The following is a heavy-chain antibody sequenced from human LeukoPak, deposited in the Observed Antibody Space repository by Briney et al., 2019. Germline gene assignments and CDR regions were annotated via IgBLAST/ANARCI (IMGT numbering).Heavy chain of an antibody. V-gene: IGHV1-2*02. CDR3: AREGREFGPHKLAGFDY. J-gene: IGHJ4*02. D-gene: IGHD3-10*01. CDR1: GYTFTGYY. CDR2: INPNSGGT. Sequence: ASVKVSRKASGYTFTGYYMHWVRQAPGQGLEWMGWINPNSGGTNYAQKFQGRVTMTRDTSITTAYMELSGLRSDDTAVYYCAREGREFGPHKLAGFDYWGQGTLVTVSS.